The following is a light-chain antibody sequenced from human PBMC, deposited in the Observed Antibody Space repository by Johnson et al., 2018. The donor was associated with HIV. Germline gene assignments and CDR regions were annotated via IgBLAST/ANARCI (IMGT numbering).Light chain of an antibody. V-gene: IGLV1-51*01. Sequence: QSVLTQSPSVSAAPGQKVTISCSGSSSNIGNNYVSWYQQLPGTAPKLLIYDNNKRPSGIPARFSGSKSGTSATLGITGLQTGDEADYYCGTWDSGLRPWYVFGTGTKVTVL. J-gene: IGLJ1*01. CDR1: SSNIGNNY. CDR2: DNN. CDR3: GTWDSGLRPWYV.